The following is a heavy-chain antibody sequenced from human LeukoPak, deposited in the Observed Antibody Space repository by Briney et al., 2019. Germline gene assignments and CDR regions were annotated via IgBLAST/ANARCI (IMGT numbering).Heavy chain of an antibody. CDR3: ARGRCSGGSCYVAAAFDI. Sequence: EGSLRLSCAASGFTFSSYSMNWVRQAPGKGLEWVSSISSSSSYIYYADSVKGRFTISRDNAKNSLYLQMNSLRAEDTAVYYCARGRCSGGSCYVAAAFDIWGQGTMVTVSS. V-gene: IGHV3-21*01. CDR2: ISSSSSYI. J-gene: IGHJ3*02. CDR1: GFTFSSYS. D-gene: IGHD2-15*01.